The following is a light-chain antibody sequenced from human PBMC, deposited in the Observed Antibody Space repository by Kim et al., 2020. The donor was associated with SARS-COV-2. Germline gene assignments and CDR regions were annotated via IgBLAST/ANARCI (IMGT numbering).Light chain of an antibody. CDR3: LQYGNSPWT. V-gene: IGKV3-20*01. CDR1: QSVSSSY. Sequence: SPGERATLSCRASQSVSSSYLAWYQQKPGQAPRLLIHGASTRATGIRDRFSGSGSGTDFSLTISRLEPEDFAVYCCLQYGNSPWTFGQGTKVDIK. J-gene: IGKJ1*01. CDR2: GAS.